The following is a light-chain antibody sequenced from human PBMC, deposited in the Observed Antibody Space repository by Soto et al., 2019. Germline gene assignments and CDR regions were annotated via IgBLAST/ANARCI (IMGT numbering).Light chain of an antibody. Sequence: EIVMTQSPATLSVSPGERASLSCRASQSVSSNLAWYQQKPGQTPRLLIYATSTRATGIPARFSGSGSGTEFTLTISSLQSEDFAVYYCQQYYNWPPYTLGQGTKLEIK. J-gene: IGKJ2*01. CDR3: QQYYNWPPYT. CDR2: ATS. V-gene: IGKV3-15*01. CDR1: QSVSSN.